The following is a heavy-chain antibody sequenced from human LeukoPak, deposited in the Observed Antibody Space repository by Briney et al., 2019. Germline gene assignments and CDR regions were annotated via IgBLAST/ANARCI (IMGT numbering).Heavy chain of an antibody. Sequence: GGSLRLSCEASGLTFSGYSINWVRQAPGRGLEWASYISSSSSTIYYADSVKGRFTISRDNAKNSLYLQMNSLRAEDTAVYYCARDGPLEYSSSSGSDYWGQGTLVTVSS. CDR3: ARDGPLEYSSSSGSDY. CDR1: GLTFSGYS. J-gene: IGHJ4*02. V-gene: IGHV3-48*04. CDR2: ISSSSSTI. D-gene: IGHD6-6*01.